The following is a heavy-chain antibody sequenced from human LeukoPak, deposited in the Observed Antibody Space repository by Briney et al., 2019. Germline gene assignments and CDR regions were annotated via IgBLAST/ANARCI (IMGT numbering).Heavy chain of an antibody. Sequence: PGGSLRLSCAASGFTFSSYSMNWVRQAPGKGLEWVSAISGSGGSTYYADSVKGRFTISRDNSKNTLYLQMNSLRAEDTAVYYCAKNVNYDILTGRIDYWGQGTLVTVSS. CDR2: ISGSGGST. J-gene: IGHJ4*02. V-gene: IGHV3-23*01. CDR3: AKNVNYDILTGRIDY. CDR1: GFTFSSYS. D-gene: IGHD3-9*01.